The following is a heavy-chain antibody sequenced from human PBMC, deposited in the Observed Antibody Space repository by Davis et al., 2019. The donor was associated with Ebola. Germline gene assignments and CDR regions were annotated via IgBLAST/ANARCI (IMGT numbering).Heavy chain of an antibody. D-gene: IGHD1-20*01. CDR3: ASLRRTITGMDDAFDI. J-gene: IGHJ3*02. CDR2: IYPGDSDT. V-gene: IGHV5-51*01. Sequence: KVSCKASGYSFSGYWIVWVRQMPGKGLAWMGIIYPGDSDTRYSPSFQGQVSISADMSISTAYLQWSSLKASDTAMYYCASLRRTITGMDDAFDIWGQGTMVTVSS. CDR1: GYSFSGYW.